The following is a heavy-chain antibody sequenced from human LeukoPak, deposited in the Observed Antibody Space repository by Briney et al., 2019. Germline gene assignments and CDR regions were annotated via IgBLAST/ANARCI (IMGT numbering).Heavy chain of an antibody. CDR3: ARDSRYYYGSGSYQPYWFDP. D-gene: IGHD3-10*01. CDR1: GFTFNLYW. CDR2: IIGYGTTT. V-gene: IGHV3-74*01. Sequence: PGGSLRLSCAASGFTFNLYWIHWVRQAPGKGLEWLSRIIGYGTTTNYADSVKGRFTISRDNAKNTLYLQMNSMRVDDTAVYYCARDSRYYYGSGSYQPYWFDPWGQGTLVTVSS. J-gene: IGHJ5*02.